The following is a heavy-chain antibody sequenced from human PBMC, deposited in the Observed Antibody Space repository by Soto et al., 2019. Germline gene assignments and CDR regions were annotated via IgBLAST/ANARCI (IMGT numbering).Heavy chain of an antibody. Sequence: SETLSLTCTVSGGSISSSSYYWGWIRQPPGKGLEWIGSIYYSGSTYYNPSLKSRVTISVDTSKNQFSLKLSSVTAADTAVYYCARQGGGRAFTIWGQGTMVTVSS. V-gene: IGHV4-39*01. CDR2: IYYSGST. D-gene: IGHD3-16*01. J-gene: IGHJ3*02. CDR3: ARQGGGRAFTI. CDR1: GGSISSSSYY.